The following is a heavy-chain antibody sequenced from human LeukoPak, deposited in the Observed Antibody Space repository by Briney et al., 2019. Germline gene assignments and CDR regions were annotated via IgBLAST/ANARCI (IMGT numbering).Heavy chain of an antibody. CDR3: ARGVEPLAANTLAY. D-gene: IGHD1-14*01. CDR1: GFTVITND. CDR2: LYSDGNT. J-gene: IGHJ4*02. V-gene: IGHV3-53*01. Sequence: PGGSLRLSCVASGFTVITNDMTWVRQAPGKGLEWVSVLYSDGNTKYADSVQGRFTISRDNSKNTLYLEMHSLSPDDTAVYYCARGVEPLAANTLAYWGQGTLVTVSS.